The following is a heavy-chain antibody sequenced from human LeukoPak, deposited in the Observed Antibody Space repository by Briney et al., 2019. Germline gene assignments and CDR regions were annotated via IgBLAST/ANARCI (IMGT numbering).Heavy chain of an antibody. CDR2: ISYDGSNK. CDR1: GFTFSSYA. CDR3: ARVDSYDGY. J-gene: IGHJ4*02. V-gene: IGHV3-30*04. D-gene: IGHD5-18*01. Sequence: GGSLRLSCAASGFTFSSYAMHWVRQAPGKGLEWVAVISYDGSNKYYADSVKGRFTISRDNSKNTLYLQMNSLRAEDTAVYYCARVDSYDGYWGQGTLVTVSS.